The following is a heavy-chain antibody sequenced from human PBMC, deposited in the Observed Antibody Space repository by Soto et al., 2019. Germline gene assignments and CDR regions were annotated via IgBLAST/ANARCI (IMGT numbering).Heavy chain of an antibody. CDR2: IIDSGAST. J-gene: IGHJ4*02. CDR1: GFTFSSCA. V-gene: IGHV3-23*01. Sequence: GGSLRLSCAASGFTFSSCAMGWVRQAPGKGLEWVSDIIDSGASTYYADSVKGRFTISRDNSKSTLYLQMNSLRAEDTAVYYCARALDFWSAYFDYWGQGSLVTVSS. D-gene: IGHD3-3*01. CDR3: ARALDFWSAYFDY.